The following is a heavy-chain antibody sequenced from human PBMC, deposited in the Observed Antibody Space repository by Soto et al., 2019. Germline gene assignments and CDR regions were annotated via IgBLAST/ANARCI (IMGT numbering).Heavy chain of an antibody. J-gene: IGHJ6*02. V-gene: IGHV3-49*04. CDR2: IRSKAYGGTT. Sequence: PGGSLRLSCTASGFTFGDYAMSWVRQAPGKGLEWVGFIRSKAYGGTTEYAASVKGRFTISRDDSKSIAYLQMNSLKTEDTAVYYCTRAGVLITGTTRNYYYYGMDVWGQGTTVTVYS. CDR1: GFTFGDYA. D-gene: IGHD1-7*01. CDR3: TRAGVLITGTTRNYYYYGMDV.